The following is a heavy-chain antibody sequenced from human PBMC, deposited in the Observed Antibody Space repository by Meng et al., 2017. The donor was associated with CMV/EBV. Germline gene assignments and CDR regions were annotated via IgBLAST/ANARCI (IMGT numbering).Heavy chain of an antibody. CDR3: ARGGDHLRPNWFDP. D-gene: IGHD2-21*02. V-gene: IGHV5-51*01. J-gene: IGHJ5*02. Sequence: GGSLRLSCKGSGYSFTSYWIGWVRQMPGKGLEWMGIIYPGDSDTRYSPSFQGQVTISADRSISTAYLQWSSLKASDTAMYYCARGGDHLRPNWFDPWGQGTLVTVSS. CDR2: IYPGDSDT. CDR1: GYSFTSYW.